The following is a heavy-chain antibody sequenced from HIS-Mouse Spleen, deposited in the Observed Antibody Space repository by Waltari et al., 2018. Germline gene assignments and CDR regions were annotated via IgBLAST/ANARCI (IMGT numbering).Heavy chain of an antibody. V-gene: IGHV4-39*07. J-gene: IGHJ4*02. CDR2: IYYSGSS. D-gene: IGHD6-13*01. CDR1: GGSISSSRYY. Sequence: QLQLQESGPGLVKPSETLSLTCTVSGGSISSSRYYWGGIRQPPGKGLEWIGSIYYSGSSYYNPSLKSRVTISVDTSKNQFSLKLSSVTAADTAVYYCANHPPYSSPFDYWGQGTLVTVSS. CDR3: ANHPPYSSPFDY.